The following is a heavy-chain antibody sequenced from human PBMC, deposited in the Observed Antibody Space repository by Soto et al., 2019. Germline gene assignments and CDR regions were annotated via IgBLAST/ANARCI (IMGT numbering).Heavy chain of an antibody. D-gene: IGHD2-15*01. Sequence: ASVKVSCKASGYTFTSYGISWVRQAPGQGLEWMGIINPSGGSTSYAQKFQGRVTMTRDTSTSTVYMELSSLRSEDTAVYYCAREVVGYCSGGSCYYYGMDVWG. J-gene: IGHJ6*02. V-gene: IGHV1-46*03. CDR2: INPSGGST. CDR1: GYTFTSYG. CDR3: AREVVGYCSGGSCYYYGMDV.